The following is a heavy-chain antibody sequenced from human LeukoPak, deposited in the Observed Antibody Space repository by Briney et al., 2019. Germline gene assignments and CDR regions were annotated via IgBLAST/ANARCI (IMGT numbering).Heavy chain of an antibody. CDR1: GFTFSSYS. J-gene: IGHJ5*02. D-gene: IGHD3-3*01. CDR3: ARETMFDP. V-gene: IGHV3-21*01. Sequence: PGGSLRLSCAASGFTFSSYSMNWVRQAPGKGLEWVSSISSSSSYMYYADSVKGRFTISRDNAKNSLYLQMNSLRAEDTAVYYCARETMFDPWGQGTLVTVSS. CDR2: ISSSSSYM.